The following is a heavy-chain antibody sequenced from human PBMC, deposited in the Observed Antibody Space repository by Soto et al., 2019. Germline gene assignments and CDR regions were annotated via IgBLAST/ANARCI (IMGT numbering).Heavy chain of an antibody. J-gene: IGHJ4*02. CDR3: ARDWNGDKYFDF. D-gene: IGHD4-17*01. CDR2: IYSDDNT. V-gene: IGHV3-53*01. Sequence: VQLVKSGGGLIQPGGSLRLSCAASGITATNGHMSWVRQAPGKGLEGGSVIYSDDNTYYADSVKGRFTISRDTSKNTVYLQMNSLRAEDTAVYYCARDWNGDKYFDFWDQGSLVTVSS. CDR1: GITATNGH.